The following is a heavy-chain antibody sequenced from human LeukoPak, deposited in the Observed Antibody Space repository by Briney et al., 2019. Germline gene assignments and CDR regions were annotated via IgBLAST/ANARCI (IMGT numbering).Heavy chain of an antibody. V-gene: IGHV3-11*04. D-gene: IGHD6-13*01. CDR3: ARDGGSSWYFDY. Sequence: GGSLRLSCAASGFTFSDYYMSWLRQAPGKGLECVSYISSSGNTTYHADSVKGRFTISRDNAKNSLYLQMSSLRAEDTAVYYCARDGGSSWYFDYWGQGTLVTVSS. CDR2: ISSSGNTT. J-gene: IGHJ4*02. CDR1: GFTFSDYY.